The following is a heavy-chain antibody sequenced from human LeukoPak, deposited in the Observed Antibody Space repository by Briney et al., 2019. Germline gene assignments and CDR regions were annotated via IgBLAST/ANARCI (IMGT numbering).Heavy chain of an antibody. V-gene: IGHV3-23*01. CDR2: IFGSGGSA. CDR1: GFTFNSYA. D-gene: IGHD6-19*01. J-gene: IGHJ4*02. Sequence: GGSLRLSCAASGFTFNSYAMYWVRQAPGKGLEWVSGIFGSGGSAHYGDSVKGRFTISRDNSKNTVYLQMDSLRVEDTAVYYCGKTTTGYSSGRYPGWPVDYWGQGTLVTASS. CDR3: GKTTTGYSSGRYPGWPVDY.